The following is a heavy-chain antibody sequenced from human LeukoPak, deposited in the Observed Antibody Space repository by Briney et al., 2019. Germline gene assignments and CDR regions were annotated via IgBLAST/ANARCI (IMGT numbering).Heavy chain of an antibody. J-gene: IGHJ5*02. D-gene: IGHD2-2*01. CDR3: ARGFLGLVVPAALNWFDP. CDR2: INHSGST. V-gene: IGHV4-34*01. Sequence: SETLSLTCAVYGGSFSGYYWSWIRQPPGKGLEWIGEINHSGSTNYNPSLKSRVTISVDTPKNQFSLKLSSVTAADTAVYYCARGFLGLVVPAALNWFDPWGQGTLVTVSS. CDR1: GGSFSGYY.